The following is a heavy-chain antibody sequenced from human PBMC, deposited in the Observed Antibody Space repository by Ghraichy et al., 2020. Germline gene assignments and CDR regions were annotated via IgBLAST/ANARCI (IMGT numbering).Heavy chain of an antibody. CDR2: IKQDGSEK. J-gene: IGHJ4*02. Sequence: GGSLRLSCAASGFTFSNYWMSWVRQAPGKGLEWVANIKQDGSEKYYVDSVKGRFTISRDNAKNSLYLQMNSLRAEDSAVYFCAREFGSSTWYFFDSWGQGALVTCSS. CDR1: GFTFSNYW. D-gene: IGHD6-13*01. CDR3: AREFGSSTWYFFDS. V-gene: IGHV3-7*01.